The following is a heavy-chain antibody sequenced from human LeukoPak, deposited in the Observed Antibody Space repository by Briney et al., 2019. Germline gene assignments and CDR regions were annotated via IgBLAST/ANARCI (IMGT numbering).Heavy chain of an antibody. J-gene: IGHJ4*02. CDR2: IYSGGST. D-gene: IGHD3-3*01. Sequence: GGSLRLSCAASGFTVSHNYMSWVRQAPGKGLEWVSVIYSGGSTYYADPVKGRFTISRDNSKNTLYLQMNSLRVEDTAVYYCASFSLEWFTFDYWGQGTLVTVSS. CDR1: GFTVSHNY. CDR3: ASFSLEWFTFDY. V-gene: IGHV3-53*01.